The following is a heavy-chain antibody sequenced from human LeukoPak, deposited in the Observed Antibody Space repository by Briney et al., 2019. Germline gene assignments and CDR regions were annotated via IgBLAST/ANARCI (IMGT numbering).Heavy chain of an antibody. J-gene: IGHJ5*02. D-gene: IGHD1-26*01. V-gene: IGHV1-2*02. CDR3: ARDEGSYRKRYNWFDP. CDR2: INPNSGGT. CDR1: GYTFTGYY. Sequence: ASVKVSCKASGYTFTGYYMHWVRQAPGQGLEWMGWINPNSGGTNYAQKFQGRVTMTRDTSISTAYMELSRLRSDDTAVYYCARDEGSYRKRYNWFDPWGQGTLVTVSS.